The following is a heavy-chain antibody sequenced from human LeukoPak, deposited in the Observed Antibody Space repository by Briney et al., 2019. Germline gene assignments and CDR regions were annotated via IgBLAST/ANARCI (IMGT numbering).Heavy chain of an antibody. CDR2: TYYSGST. CDR1: GGSISSGGYY. J-gene: IGHJ5*02. CDR3: ARDSSSWFNWFDP. Sequence: PSETLSLTCTVSGGSISSGGYYWSWIRQHPGKGLEWIGYTYYSGSTYYNPSLKSRVTISVDTSKNQFSLKLSSVTAADTAVYYCARDSSSWFNWFDPWGQGTLVTVSS. V-gene: IGHV4-31*03. D-gene: IGHD6-13*01.